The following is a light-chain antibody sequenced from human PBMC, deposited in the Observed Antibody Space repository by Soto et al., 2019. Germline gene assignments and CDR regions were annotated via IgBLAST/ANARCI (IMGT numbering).Light chain of an antibody. V-gene: IGKV4-1*01. CDR1: QSVLYSSNNKNY. CDR3: RQYYSTRT. CDR2: WAS. J-gene: IGKJ1*01. Sequence: DIVMTQSPDSLAVSLGERATINCKSSQSVLYSSNNKNYLAWYQQKPGQPPKLLIYWASTRESGVPDRFSGSGSETDFTLTISSLHAEDVAVYYCRQYYSTRTFGQGTKVEIK.